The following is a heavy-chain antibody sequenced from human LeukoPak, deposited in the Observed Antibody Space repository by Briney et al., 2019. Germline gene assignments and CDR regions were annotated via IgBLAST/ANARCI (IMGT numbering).Heavy chain of an antibody. Sequence: GESLKISCKGSGYSFTSYWIGWVRPMPGKGLEWMGIIYPGDSDTRYSPSFQGQVTISADKSISTAYLQWGSLKASDTAMYYCARRIVDYYDSSGYSWDYWGQGTLVTVSS. J-gene: IGHJ4*02. V-gene: IGHV5-51*01. D-gene: IGHD3-22*01. CDR2: IYPGDSDT. CDR1: GYSFTSYW. CDR3: ARRIVDYYDSSGYSWDY.